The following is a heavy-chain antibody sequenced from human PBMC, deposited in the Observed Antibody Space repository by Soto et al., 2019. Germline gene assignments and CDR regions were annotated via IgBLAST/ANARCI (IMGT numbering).Heavy chain of an antibody. D-gene: IGHD2-2*01. CDR2: INPNSGGT. CDR1: GYTFTGYY. J-gene: IGHJ5*02. Sequence: QVQLVQSGAEVKKPGASVKVSCKASGYTFTGYYMHWVRQAPGQGREWMGWINPNSGGTNYAQKFQGWVTMTRDTSISKAYMELSMLRSDDTAVYYCARGSDCSSTGCYAGDSGSFEYSAQVLGFDPWGQGTLVTVSS. CDR3: ARGSDCSSTGCYAGDSGSFEYSAQVLGFDP. V-gene: IGHV1-2*04.